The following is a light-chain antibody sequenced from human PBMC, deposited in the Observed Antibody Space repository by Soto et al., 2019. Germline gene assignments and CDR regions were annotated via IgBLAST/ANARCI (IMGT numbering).Light chain of an antibody. CDR1: SSDVGGYSY. CDR2: EVT. J-gene: IGLJ3*02. CDR3: SSYTSSSTWV. Sequence: QSVLTQPPSASGSPGQSVTISCTGTSSDVGGYSYVSWYQQHPGKPPKLMIYEVTKRPSGVPDRFSGSKSGNTASLTISGLQTEDEADYYCSSYTSSSTWVFGGGTKVTVL. V-gene: IGLV2-8*01.